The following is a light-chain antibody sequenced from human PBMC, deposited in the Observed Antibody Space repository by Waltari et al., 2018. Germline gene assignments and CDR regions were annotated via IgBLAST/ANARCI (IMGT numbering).Light chain of an antibody. CDR3: SSYTSSSTVV. V-gene: IGLV2-14*01. Sequence: QSALTQPASVSGSPGQSITISCTGTSSEVGGYNYVSWYQQHPGKAPKLMIYDVSNRPSGVSNRFSGSTSGNTASLTMSGLQAEDEADYYCSSYTSSSTVVFGGGTKLTVL. CDR1: SSEVGGYNY. CDR2: DVS. J-gene: IGLJ2*01.